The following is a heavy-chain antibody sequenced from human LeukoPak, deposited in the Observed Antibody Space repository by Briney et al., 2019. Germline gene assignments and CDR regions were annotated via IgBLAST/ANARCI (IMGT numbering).Heavy chain of an antibody. D-gene: IGHD3-10*01. Sequence: PGGSLRLSCAASGFTLDDFFMSWVRQRPGKGLEWVSLVSWDGASTYYADSVKGRFTISRDNAKNSLYLQMNSLRAEDTAVYYCARGIYTSGSSLDSWGQGTLVTVSS. CDR2: VSWDGAST. V-gene: IGHV3-20*04. CDR3: ARGIYTSGSSLDS. J-gene: IGHJ4*02. CDR1: GFTLDDFF.